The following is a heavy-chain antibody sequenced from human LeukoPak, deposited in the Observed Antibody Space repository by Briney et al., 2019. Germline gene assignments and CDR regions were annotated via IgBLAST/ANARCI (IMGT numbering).Heavy chain of an antibody. Sequence: SVKVSCKASGGTFSSYAVSWVRQAPGQGLEWMGGIIPIFGTANYAQKFQGRVTITADESTSTAYMELSSLRSEDTAVYYCARETRDWFDPWGQGTLVTVSS. J-gene: IGHJ5*02. CDR3: ARETRDWFDP. V-gene: IGHV1-69*01. CDR1: GGTFSSYA. D-gene: IGHD4-23*01. CDR2: IIPIFGTA.